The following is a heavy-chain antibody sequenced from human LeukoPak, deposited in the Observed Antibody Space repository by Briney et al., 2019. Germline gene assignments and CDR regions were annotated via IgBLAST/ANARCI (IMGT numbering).Heavy chain of an antibody. J-gene: IGHJ3*02. V-gene: IGHV1-69*13. D-gene: IGHD3-22*01. Sequence: SVKVSCKASGGTFSSYAISWVRQAPGQGLEWMGGIIPIFGTANYAQKFQGRVTITADESTSTAYMELSSLRSEDTAVYYCARVAVNNYYDSSGYLAFDIWGQGTMVAVSS. CDR2: IIPIFGTA. CDR1: GGTFSSYA. CDR3: ARVAVNNYYDSSGYLAFDI.